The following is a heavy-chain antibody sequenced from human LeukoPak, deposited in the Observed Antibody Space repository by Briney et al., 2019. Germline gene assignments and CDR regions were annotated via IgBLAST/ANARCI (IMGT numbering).Heavy chain of an antibody. Sequence: PGGTLRLSCTVSGFPLSNFWKHWVRHVPGKGLVWVSRIISDWTTTSYADSVKGRLTISRENAKNTLYPQMNSLRAEDTAAYYCTRDWRNMAFDYWGQGTLVTVSS. CDR1: GFPLSNFW. CDR3: TRDWRNMAFDY. CDR2: IISDWTTT. J-gene: IGHJ4*02. V-gene: IGHV3-74*01. D-gene: IGHD2/OR15-2a*01.